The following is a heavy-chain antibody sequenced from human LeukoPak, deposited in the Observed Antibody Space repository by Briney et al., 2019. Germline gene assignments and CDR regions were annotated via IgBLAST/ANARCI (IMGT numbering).Heavy chain of an antibody. J-gene: IGHJ6*02. Sequence: GGSLRLSCIPFEFTFRNFAMHWVRQAPGKGLEWVSAISGSGGSTYYADSVKGRLTISRDNSKNTLYLQMNSLRAEDTAVYYCAKAHYGSGSYYYGMDVWGQGTTVTVSS. CDR1: EFTFRNFA. V-gene: IGHV3-23*01. CDR2: ISGSGGST. CDR3: AKAHYGSGSYYYGMDV. D-gene: IGHD3-10*01.